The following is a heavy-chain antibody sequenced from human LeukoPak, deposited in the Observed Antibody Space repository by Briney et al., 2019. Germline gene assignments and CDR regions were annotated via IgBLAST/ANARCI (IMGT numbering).Heavy chain of an antibody. CDR1: GFTFSSYA. Sequence: PGGSLRLSCAASGFTFSSYAMSWVRQAPGKGLEWVLAISGSGGSTYYADSVKGRFTISRDNSKNTLYLQMNSLRAEDTAVYYCAKSQYPAREDHYYFDYWGQGTLVTVSS. J-gene: IGHJ4*02. CDR3: AKSQYPAREDHYYFDY. V-gene: IGHV3-23*01. CDR2: ISGSGGST. D-gene: IGHD6-6*01.